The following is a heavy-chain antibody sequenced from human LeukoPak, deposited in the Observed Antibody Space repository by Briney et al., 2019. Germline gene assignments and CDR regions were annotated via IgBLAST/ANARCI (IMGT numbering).Heavy chain of an antibody. CDR1: GGSFSGYY. CDR3: ARLVTVPTGDEEGTIDY. CDR2: INHSGST. D-gene: IGHD4-17*01. V-gene: IGHV4-34*01. J-gene: IGHJ4*02. Sequence: SETLSLTCAVYGGSFSGYYWSWIRQPPGKGLEWIGEINHSGSTNYNPSLKSRVTISVDTSKNQFSLKLSSVTAADTAVYYCARLVTVPTGDEEGTIDYWGQGTLVTVSS.